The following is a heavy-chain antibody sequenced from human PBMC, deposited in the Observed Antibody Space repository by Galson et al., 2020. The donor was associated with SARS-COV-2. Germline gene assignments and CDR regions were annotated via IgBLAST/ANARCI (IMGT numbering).Heavy chain of an antibody. V-gene: IGHV3-30*01. CDR1: GFTLSSYA. J-gene: IGHJ4*02. CDR2: ISYDGSNK. D-gene: IGHD3-10*01. CDR3: ARGVQTQNFDD. Sequence: GESLKISCAASGFTLSSYAMHWVRQAPGKGLEWVAVISYDGSNKYYADSVKGRFTISRDNSKNTLYLQMNSLRAEDTAVYYCARGVQTQNFDDWGQGTLVTVSS.